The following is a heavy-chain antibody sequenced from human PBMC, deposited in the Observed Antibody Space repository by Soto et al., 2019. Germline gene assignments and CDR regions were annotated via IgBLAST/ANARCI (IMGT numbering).Heavy chain of an antibody. J-gene: IGHJ6*02. CDR1: GGSISSGGYS. CDR2: IYHSGST. V-gene: IGHV4-30-2*01. CDR3: ARVRPFKDYYYGMDV. Sequence: TSETLSLTCAVSGGSISSGGYSWSWIRQPPGKGLEWIGYIYHSGSTYYNPSLKSRVTISVDRSKNQFSLKLSSVTAADTAVYYCARVRPFKDYYYGMDVWGQGTTVTVSS.